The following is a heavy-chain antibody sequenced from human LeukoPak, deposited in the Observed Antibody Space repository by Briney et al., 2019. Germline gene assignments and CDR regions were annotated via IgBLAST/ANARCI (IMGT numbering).Heavy chain of an antibody. Sequence: GGSLRLSCAASGFTFSSYGMHWIRQAPGKGLEWVAFIRYDGSNKYYADSVKGRFTISRDNSKNTLYLQMNSLRAEDTAVYYCARDAWFGELLPRNFDYWGQGTLVTVSS. CDR1: GFTFSSYG. D-gene: IGHD3-10*01. CDR3: ARDAWFGELLPRNFDY. V-gene: IGHV3-30*02. CDR2: IRYDGSNK. J-gene: IGHJ4*02.